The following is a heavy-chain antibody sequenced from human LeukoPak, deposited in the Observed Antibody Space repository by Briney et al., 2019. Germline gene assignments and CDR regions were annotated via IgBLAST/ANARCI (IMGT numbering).Heavy chain of an antibody. CDR1: GFTFSSYS. CDR2: ISSASNTI. J-gene: IGHJ5*02. D-gene: IGHD3-10*01. V-gene: IGHV3-48*01. CDR3: ARDGWFGDYNWFDP. Sequence: GGSLRLSCAASGFTFSSYSMNWVRQAPGKGLEWVSYISSASNTIYYADSVKGRFTIYRDNAKNSLYLQMNSLRAEDTAMYYCARDGWFGDYNWFDPWGQGTLVTVPS.